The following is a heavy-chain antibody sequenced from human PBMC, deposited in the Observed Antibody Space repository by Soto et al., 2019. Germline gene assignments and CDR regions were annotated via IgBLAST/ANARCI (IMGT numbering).Heavy chain of an antibody. CDR1: GYTFTSYD. V-gene: IGHV1-8*01. CDR3: ARGNLEWLSRLVQYFDL. D-gene: IGHD3-3*01. J-gene: IGHJ2*01. CDR2: MNPNSGNT. Sequence: QVQLVQSGAEVKKPGASVKVSCKASGYTFTSYDINWVRQATGQGLEWMGWMNPNSGNTGYAQKFQGRVTMTRNTSISTAYMELSSLRSEDTAVYYCARGNLEWLSRLVQYFDLWGRGTLVTVSS.